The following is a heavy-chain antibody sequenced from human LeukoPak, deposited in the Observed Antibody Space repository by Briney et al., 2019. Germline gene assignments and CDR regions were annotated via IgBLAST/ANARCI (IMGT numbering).Heavy chain of an antibody. D-gene: IGHD3-22*01. CDR3: AKEYEVNYYDSSGPDY. J-gene: IGHJ4*02. CDR1: GFIFSTYA. Sequence: SGGSLRLSCSASGFIFSTYAMHWVRQAPGKGLEWVTVISYHGRDQYYADSVKGRLTVSRDNSKNTLYLQMNSLRAEDTGVYYCAKEYEVNYYDSSGPDYWGQGTLVTVSS. CDR2: ISYHGRDQ. V-gene: IGHV3-30*04.